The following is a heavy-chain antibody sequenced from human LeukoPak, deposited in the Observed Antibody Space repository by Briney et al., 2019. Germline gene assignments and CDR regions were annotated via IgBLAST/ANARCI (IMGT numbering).Heavy chain of an antibody. CDR3: ARQISDYYYYYMDV. CDR2: IYYSGTT. CDR1: GGSISSSNYY. Sequence: PSETLSLTCTVSGGSISSSNYYLGWIRQPPGKGLEWIGTIYYSGTTYYNPSLESRVTIFEDTSKNQFSLMLTSVTAADTAVYYCARQISDYYYYYMDVWGKGTTVTVSS. D-gene: IGHD2-15*01. J-gene: IGHJ6*03. V-gene: IGHV4-39*01.